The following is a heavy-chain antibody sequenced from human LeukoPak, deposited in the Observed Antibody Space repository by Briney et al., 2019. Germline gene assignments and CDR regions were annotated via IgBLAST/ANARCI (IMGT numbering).Heavy chain of an antibody. CDR2: IYYSGST. D-gene: IGHD3-9*01. V-gene: IGHV4-31*03. CDR1: GGSISSGGYY. J-gene: IGHJ2*01. Sequence: SETLSLTCTVSGGSISSGGYYWSWIRQHPGKGLEWIGYIYYSGSTYYNPSLKSRVTIPVDTSKNQFSLKLSSVTAADTAVYYCARSYYDILTGYFTDLNSYFDLWGRGTLVTVSS. CDR3: ARSYYDILTGYFTDLNSYFDL.